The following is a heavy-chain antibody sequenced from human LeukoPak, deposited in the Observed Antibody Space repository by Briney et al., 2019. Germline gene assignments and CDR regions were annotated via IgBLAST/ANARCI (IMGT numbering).Heavy chain of an antibody. D-gene: IGHD3-22*01. J-gene: IGHJ3*02. Sequence: QPGRSLRLSCAASGFTFSSYGMHWVRQAPGKGIEWVAVIWYDGSNKYYADSVKGRFTISRDNSKNTLYLQMNSLRAEDTAVYYCAGATYYYDSSGYYNIWGQGTMVTVSS. CDR1: GFTFSSYG. CDR3: AGATYYYDSSGYYNI. CDR2: IWYDGSNK. V-gene: IGHV3-33*01.